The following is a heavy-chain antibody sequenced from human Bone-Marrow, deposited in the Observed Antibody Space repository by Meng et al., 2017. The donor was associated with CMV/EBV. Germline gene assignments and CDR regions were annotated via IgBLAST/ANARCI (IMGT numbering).Heavy chain of an antibody. CDR1: GFTVSSNY. J-gene: IGHJ6*01. Sequence: GESLKISCAASGFTVSSNYMSWVRQAPGKGLEWVSVIYSGGSTYYADSVKGRFTISRDNSKNTLYLQMNSLRAEDTAVYYCAREKYYYGSGSYYNSFLYYYGMDVWGQGTTVTGSS. CDR3: AREKYYYGSGSYYNSFLYYYGMDV. D-gene: IGHD3-10*01. V-gene: IGHV3-66*02. CDR2: IYSGGST.